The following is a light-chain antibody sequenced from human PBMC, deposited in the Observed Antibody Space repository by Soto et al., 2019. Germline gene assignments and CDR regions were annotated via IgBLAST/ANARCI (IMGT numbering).Light chain of an antibody. Sequence: EIVLTQSPATLSSFPGDRVTLSCRASQYINTRLAWYQHRPGQAPRLLIYQTSLRAAGIPARFSASGSGTAFTLTISYVQPEDFAIYYCHQRQSWPRTFGQGTKVDI. CDR2: QTS. J-gene: IGKJ1*01. CDR1: QYINTR. V-gene: IGKV3-11*01. CDR3: HQRQSWPRT.